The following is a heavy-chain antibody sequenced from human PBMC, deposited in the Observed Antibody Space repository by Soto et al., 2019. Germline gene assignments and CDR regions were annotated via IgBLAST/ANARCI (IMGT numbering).Heavy chain of an antibody. J-gene: IGHJ6*02. V-gene: IGHV1-18*01. CDR2: ISPYNDDT. Sequence: QAQLVQSGAEVKKPGASVRVSCRASGYTFSSYAISWVRQAPGQGLEWLGWISPYNDDTKYAQKLQGRVFMTTDTPTKSAHLDLRGLASDDTAIYYCAPGGYYESSGSRDYHYYGMDVWGQGTTVTVSS. D-gene: IGHD3-22*01. CDR1: GYTFSSYA. CDR3: APGGYYESSGSRDYHYYGMDV.